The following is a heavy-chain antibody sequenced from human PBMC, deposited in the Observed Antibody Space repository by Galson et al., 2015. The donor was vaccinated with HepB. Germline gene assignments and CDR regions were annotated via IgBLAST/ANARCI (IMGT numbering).Heavy chain of an antibody. Sequence: SLRLSCAASGFPFNNAWMNWVRQAPGMGLEWVGRIKNKTDGETTDYAATVKGRFTISRADSKNRLYLQMNSLKTEDTAVYYCTTDVYYSTYWSWLDPWGQGALVPVPS. D-gene: IGHD2-8*02. J-gene: IGHJ5*02. CDR2: IKNKTDGETT. CDR3: TTDVYYSTYWSWLDP. V-gene: IGHV3-15*01. CDR1: GFPFNNAW.